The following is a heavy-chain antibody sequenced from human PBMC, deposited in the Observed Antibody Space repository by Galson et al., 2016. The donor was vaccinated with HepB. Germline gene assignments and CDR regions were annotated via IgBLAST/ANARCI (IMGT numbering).Heavy chain of an antibody. CDR1: GYSFATYW. CDR3: ARLPTLSGWTYFFDY. Sequence: QSGAEVTKPGESLKISCKGSGYSFATYWIGWVRQMPGEGLEWMGIIYPGDSDSRYSPSFQGQVTLSVDESIATAYLQWSSLKASDTAMYYCARLPTLSGWTYFFDYWGQGTLVTVSS. V-gene: IGHV5-51*03. CDR2: IYPGDSDS. J-gene: IGHJ4*02. D-gene: IGHD6-19*01.